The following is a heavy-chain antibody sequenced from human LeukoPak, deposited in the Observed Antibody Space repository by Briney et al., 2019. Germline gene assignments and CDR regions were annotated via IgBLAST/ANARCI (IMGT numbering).Heavy chain of an antibody. V-gene: IGHV1-18*01. Sequence: GASVKVSCKASNYTFTNYGISWVRQAPGQGLEWMGWISGYNGKTNYAQKLQGRVTLTTDTSTSTAYMELRSLRSDDTAVYYCARHRLPRVYYDSSGYYHAAFDIWGQGTMVTVSS. J-gene: IGHJ3*02. D-gene: IGHD3-22*01. CDR3: ARHRLPRVYYDSSGYYHAAFDI. CDR2: ISGYNGKT. CDR1: NYTFTNYG.